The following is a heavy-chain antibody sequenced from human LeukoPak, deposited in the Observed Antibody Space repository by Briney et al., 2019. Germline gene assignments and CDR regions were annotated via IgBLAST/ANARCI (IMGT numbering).Heavy chain of an antibody. V-gene: IGHV3-23*01. D-gene: IGHD3-22*01. Sequence: GGSLRLSCAASGFTFRNYAMTWVRQAPGKGLEWVSAMSGSGAGTYHADSVKGRFTISRDNSEKTLYLQMNSLRAEDTAVYYCAKTFYYDSSGYWDDWGQGTLVTVSS. J-gene: IGHJ4*02. CDR1: GFTFRNYA. CDR3: AKTFYYDSSGYWDD. CDR2: MSGSGAGT.